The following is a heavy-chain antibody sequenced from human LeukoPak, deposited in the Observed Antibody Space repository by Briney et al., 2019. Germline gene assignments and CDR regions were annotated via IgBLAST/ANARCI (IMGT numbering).Heavy chain of an antibody. D-gene: IGHD4-17*01. CDR3: AHGGYGDYGFFDY. J-gene: IGHJ4*02. Sequence: GASVKVSCKASGYTFTGYYMHWVRQAPGQGLEWMGRIIPILGIANYAQKFQGRVTITADKSTSTAYMELSSLRSEDTAVYYCAHGGYGDYGFFDYWGQGTLVTVSS. CDR1: GYTFTGYY. V-gene: IGHV1-69*02. CDR2: IIPILGIA.